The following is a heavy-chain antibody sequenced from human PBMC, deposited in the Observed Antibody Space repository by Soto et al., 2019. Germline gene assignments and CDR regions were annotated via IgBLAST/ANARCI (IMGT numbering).Heavy chain of an antibody. CDR1: GFTFSNAW. CDR3: TTGTYNDFWSGYYPGGYYYYGMDV. Sequence: KPGGSLRLSCAASGFTFSNAWMSWVRQAPGKGLEWVGRIKSKTDGGTTDYAAPVKGRFTISRDESKHTLFLQMNSLKTEDTGVYYCTTGTYNDFWSGYYPGGYYYYGMDVWGQGTTVTVS. J-gene: IGHJ6*02. D-gene: IGHD3-3*01. V-gene: IGHV3-15*01. CDR2: IKSKTDGGTT.